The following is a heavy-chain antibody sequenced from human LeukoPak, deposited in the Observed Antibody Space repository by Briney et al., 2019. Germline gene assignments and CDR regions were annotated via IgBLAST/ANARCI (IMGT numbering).Heavy chain of an antibody. CDR3: AKIPVDTAMANVDY. CDR1: GFTFSSYG. CDR2: IRYDGSNK. Sequence: SLRLSCAASGFTFSSYGMHWVRQAPGKGLEWVAFIRYDGSNKYYADSVKGRFTISRDNSKNTLYLQMNSLRAEDTAVYYCAKIPVDTAMANVDYWGQGTLVTVSS. D-gene: IGHD5-18*01. V-gene: IGHV3-30*02. J-gene: IGHJ4*02.